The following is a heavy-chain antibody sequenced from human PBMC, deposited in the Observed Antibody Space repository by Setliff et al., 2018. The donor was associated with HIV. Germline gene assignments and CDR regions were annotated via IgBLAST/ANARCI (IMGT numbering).Heavy chain of an antibody. D-gene: IGHD3-16*02. J-gene: IGHJ4*02. CDR1: GGSIVRYY. V-gene: IGHV4-59*04. CDR2: IYYSGST. CDR3: ARATFGGVIAYFDS. Sequence: ASETLSLTCTVSGGSIVRYYWTWIRQPPGKGLEWIGYIYYSGSTYYSPSLKSRVTISVDTSKNHFSLRLSSVTAADTAVYYCARATFGGVIAYFDSWGQGALVTVSS.